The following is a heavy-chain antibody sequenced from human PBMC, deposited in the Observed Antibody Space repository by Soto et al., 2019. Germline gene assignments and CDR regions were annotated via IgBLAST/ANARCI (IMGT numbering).Heavy chain of an antibody. V-gene: IGHV4-30-2*01. CDR1: GGSISSGGSS. CDR3: AREAVYYFDY. CDR2: IYHRGST. D-gene: IGHD6-19*01. J-gene: IGHJ4*02. Sequence: QLQLQESGSGLVKPSQTLSLTCAVSGGSISSGGSSWSWIRQPPGKGLEWIGYIYHRGSTYYNPSLKSRVTISVDTSKNQFSLKLSSVTAADTAVYYCAREAVYYFDYWGQGTLVTVSS.